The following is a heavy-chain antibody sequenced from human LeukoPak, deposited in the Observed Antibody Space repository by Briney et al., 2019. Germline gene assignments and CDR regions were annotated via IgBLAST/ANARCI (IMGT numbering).Heavy chain of an antibody. V-gene: IGHV1-46*01. J-gene: IGHJ6*03. CDR3: ARSYGDLNLYYYYYMDV. CDR2: INPSGGST. CDR1: GYTFTSYY. D-gene: IGHD4-17*01. Sequence: ASVKVSCKASGYTFTSYYMHWVRQAPGEGLEWMGIINPSGGSTSYAQKFQGRVTMTRDTSTSTVYMELSSQRSEDTAVYYCARSYGDLNLYYYYYMDVWGKGTTVTISS.